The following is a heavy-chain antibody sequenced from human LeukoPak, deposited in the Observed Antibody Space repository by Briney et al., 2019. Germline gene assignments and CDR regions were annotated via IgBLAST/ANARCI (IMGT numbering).Heavy chain of an antibody. D-gene: IGHD2-21*02. CDR3: ARLESSVTEHNWFDP. V-gene: IGHV4-59*01. Sequence: PSETLSLTCTVSGGSISSYYWSWIRQPPGKGLEWIGYIYYSGSTNYNPSLKSLVTISVDTSKNQFSLKLSSVTAADTAVYYCARLESSVTEHNWFDPWGQGTLVTVSS. CDR2: IYYSGST. CDR1: GGSISSYY. J-gene: IGHJ5*02.